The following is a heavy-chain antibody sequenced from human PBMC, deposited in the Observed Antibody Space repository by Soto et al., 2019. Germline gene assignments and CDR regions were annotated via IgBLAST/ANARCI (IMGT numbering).Heavy chain of an antibody. CDR2: IIPIFGTA. Sequence: QVQVVQSGAEVKKPGSSVKVSCKASGGTFSSYAISWVRQAPGQGLEWMGGIIPIFGTANYAQKFQGRVTITADESTSTAYMALSSLRSEDTAVYYCARPFTRLDAFDIWGQGTMVTVSS. J-gene: IGHJ3*02. V-gene: IGHV1-69*01. CDR1: GGTFSSYA. D-gene: IGHD3-10*01. CDR3: ARPFTRLDAFDI.